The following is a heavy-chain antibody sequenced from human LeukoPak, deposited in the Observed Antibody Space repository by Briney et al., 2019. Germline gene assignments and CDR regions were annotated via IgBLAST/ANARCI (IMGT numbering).Heavy chain of an antibody. D-gene: IGHD6-6*01. CDR1: GFTFSNYV. V-gene: IGHV3-23*01. Sequence: GGSLRLSCAASGFTFSNYVMGWVRQPPGEGLQWVSVISGSGITTYYARSVKGRFTISRDNSKNTLYLQMNNLRAEDTAIYYCAKTGLYSSSSRGYFDYWGQGTLVTVSS. CDR2: ISGSGITT. CDR3: AKTGLYSSSSRGYFDY. J-gene: IGHJ4*02.